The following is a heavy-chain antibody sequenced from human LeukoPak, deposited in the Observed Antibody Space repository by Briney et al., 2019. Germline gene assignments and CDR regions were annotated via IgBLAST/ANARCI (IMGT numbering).Heavy chain of an antibody. CDR3: VRDGDVSGYSD. Sequence: GGSLRLSCAASGFTLSSYWMSWVRQAPGKGLEWVANIKQDGSEKYYVDSVKGRFAISRDNAKNSLYLQMNSLRAEDTAVYYCVRDGDVSGYSDWGQGTLVTVSS. V-gene: IGHV3-7*01. D-gene: IGHD3-22*01. J-gene: IGHJ4*02. CDR1: GFTLSSYW. CDR2: IKQDGSEK.